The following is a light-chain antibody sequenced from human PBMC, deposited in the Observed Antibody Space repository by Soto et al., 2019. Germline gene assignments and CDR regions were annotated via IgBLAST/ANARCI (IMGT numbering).Light chain of an antibody. J-gene: IGLJ1*01. CDR3: SSYAGSNNYV. CDR2: EVS. V-gene: IGLV2-8*01. Sequence: QCALTQPPSASGSPGQSVTISCTGTSINVGGYNYVSWYQQHPGKAPKLMIYEVSKRPSGVPDRFSGSKSGNTASLTVSGLQAEDEADYYCSSYAGSNNYVFGTGTKLTAL. CDR1: SINVGGYNY.